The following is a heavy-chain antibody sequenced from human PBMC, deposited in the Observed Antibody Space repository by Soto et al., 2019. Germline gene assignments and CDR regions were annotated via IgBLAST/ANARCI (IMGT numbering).Heavy chain of an antibody. CDR2: IRETGNT. D-gene: IGHD1-26*01. V-gene: IGHV3-23*01. Sequence: EVHILQSGGGLEQPGGSLRLSCAASGFTFSNYAMSWIRQAPGKGLEWVSTIRETGNTYYADSVRGRFATSRVNAENTLYLQMSSLRAEDTAVYYCAKQQVGVIWALVYWGQGTLVTVYS. J-gene: IGHJ4*02. CDR3: AKQQVGVIWALVY. CDR1: GFTFSNYA.